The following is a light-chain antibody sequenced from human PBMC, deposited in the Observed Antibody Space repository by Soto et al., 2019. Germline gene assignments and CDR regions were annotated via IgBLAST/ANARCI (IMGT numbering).Light chain of an antibody. CDR1: RSVSSY. J-gene: IGKJ5*01. V-gene: IGKV3-11*01. Sequence: EIVLAQSPANLSFFPGESATLSCRATRSVSSYLAWYQQKPGQAPRLLIYDASSRPTDIPARFSGSGSGTDFTLTISSLEPEDFALYYCQQRSDWPITFGQGTRLEIK. CDR3: QQRSDWPIT. CDR2: DAS.